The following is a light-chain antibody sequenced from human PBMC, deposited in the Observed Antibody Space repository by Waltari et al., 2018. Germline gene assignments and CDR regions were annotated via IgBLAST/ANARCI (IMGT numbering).Light chain of an antibody. J-gene: IGKJ2*01. V-gene: IGKV3-20*01. CDR1: QSVSSSY. CDR3: QQYASAPNT. Sequence: EIVLTQSPGTLSLFPGERATLSCRASQSVSSSYLAWYQQKAGQAPRLLIYDASRRATDSPDRFSGSVSGTDFTLTISGLEPEDFAVYFCQQYASAPNTFGQGTKLEIK. CDR2: DAS.